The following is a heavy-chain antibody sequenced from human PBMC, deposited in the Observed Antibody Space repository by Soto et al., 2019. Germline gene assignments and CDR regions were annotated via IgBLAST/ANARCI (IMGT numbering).Heavy chain of an antibody. J-gene: IGHJ6*02. CDR3: ARGPSVGYYYYGMDV. V-gene: IGHV3-21*01. Sequence: EVQLVESGGGLVKPGGSLRLSCAASGFTFSSYSMNWVRQAPGKGLEWVSSISSSSSYIYYADSVKGRFTISRDNAKNSLYLQMNSLRAEDTAVYYCARGPSVGYYYYGMDVWGQGTTVTVSS. CDR2: ISSSSSYI. D-gene: IGHD1-26*01. CDR1: GFTFSSYS.